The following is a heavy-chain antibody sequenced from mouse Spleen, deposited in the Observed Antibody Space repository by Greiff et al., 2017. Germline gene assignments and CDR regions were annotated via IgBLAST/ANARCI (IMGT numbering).Heavy chain of an antibody. J-gene: IGHJ4*01. Sequence: VKLMESGPGLVAPSQSLSITCTVSGFSLTSYGVHWVRQPPGKGLEWLVVIWSDGSTTYNSALKSRLSISKDNSKSQVFLKMNSLQTDDTAMYYCARRGDSNYNYAMDYWGQGTSVTVSS. V-gene: IGHV2-6*03. CDR3: ARRGDSNYNYAMDY. CDR1: GFSLTSYG. D-gene: IGHD2-5*01. CDR2: IWSDGST.